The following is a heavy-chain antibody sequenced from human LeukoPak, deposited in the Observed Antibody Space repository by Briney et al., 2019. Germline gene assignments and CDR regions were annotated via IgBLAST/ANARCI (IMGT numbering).Heavy chain of an antibody. V-gene: IGHV3-23*01. CDR3: ARAGAYYDILTGYYYYYYGMDV. J-gene: IGHJ6*02. D-gene: IGHD3-9*01. Sequence: PGGSLRLSCAASGFTFSSYAMSWVRQAPGKGLEWVSAISGSGGSTYYADSVKGRFTISRDNSKNTLYLQMNSLRAEDTAVYYCARAGAYYDILTGYYYYYYGMDVWGQGTTVTVSS. CDR2: ISGSGGST. CDR1: GFTFSSYA.